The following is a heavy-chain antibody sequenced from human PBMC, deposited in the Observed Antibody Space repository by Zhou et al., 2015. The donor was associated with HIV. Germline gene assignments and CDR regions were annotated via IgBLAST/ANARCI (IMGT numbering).Heavy chain of an antibody. D-gene: IGHD2-15*01. J-gene: IGHJ5*01. V-gene: IGHV1-46*01. Sequence: QLQLVQSESEVKKPGASVKISCKTVGNPFALYHIHWVRRAPGQGLEWVGMVSVGDLNTRYAPRFQGRITSTKDTSADTIFMQMTGLTLADVGIYYCVVARDQAFHSWGQGTRVT. CDR3: VVARDQAFHS. CDR1: GNPFALYH. CDR2: VSVGDLNT.